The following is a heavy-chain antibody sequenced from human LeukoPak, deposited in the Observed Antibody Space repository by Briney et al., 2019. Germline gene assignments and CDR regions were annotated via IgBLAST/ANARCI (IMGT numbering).Heavy chain of an antibody. Sequence: ASVKVSCKASGYTFTSYGISWVRQAAGQGFEWMGWMHPNSGDTGYAHNLQGRITITRDSSTATVFMELSSLRSEDTAMYYCARGRLNGNVDFWGQRTLVTVSS. J-gene: IGHJ4*02. CDR2: MHPNSGDT. V-gene: IGHV1-8*03. CDR3: ARGRLNGNVDF. CDR1: GYTFTSYG. D-gene: IGHD1-20*01.